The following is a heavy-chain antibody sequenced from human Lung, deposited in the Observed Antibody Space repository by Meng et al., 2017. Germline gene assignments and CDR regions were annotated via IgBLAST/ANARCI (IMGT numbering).Heavy chain of an antibody. Sequence: EVQLVESGGGLVPPGGSLRLSCAASGFTFTDHWMHWVRQGPGKGLVWVSRINRDGTKPTYADSVKGRFTISRDNAKNTLYLQMNNLRAEDTASYYCTNDRLNHWGQGALVTVSS. CDR3: TNDRLNH. V-gene: IGHV3-74*01. CDR1: GFTFTDHW. J-gene: IGHJ1*01. D-gene: IGHD1-1*01. CDR2: INRDGTKP.